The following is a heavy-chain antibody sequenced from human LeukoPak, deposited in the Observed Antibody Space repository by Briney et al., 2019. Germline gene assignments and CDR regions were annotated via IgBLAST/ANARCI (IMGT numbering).Heavy chain of an antibody. D-gene: IGHD3-10*01. CDR1: GFTFSDYG. CDR3: VTSKVGSTTY. J-gene: IGHJ4*02. V-gene: IGHV3-48*01. Sequence: GGSLRLSCVASGFTFSDYGMNWIRQAPGKGLEWISHITSNDRTTYYADSVKGRFTISRDNAKNSLYLQLNSLRVEGTAVYYCVTSKVGSTTYWGQGTLVTVSS. CDR2: ITSNDRTT.